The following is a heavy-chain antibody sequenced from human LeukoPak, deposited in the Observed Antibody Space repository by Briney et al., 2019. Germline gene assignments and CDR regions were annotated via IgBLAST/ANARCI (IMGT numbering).Heavy chain of an antibody. D-gene: IGHD6-19*01. J-gene: IGHJ4*02. CDR1: GFTFSSYS. CDR3: ARDHHSGSLDY. V-gene: IGHV3-48*01. Sequence: GGSLRLSCAASGFTFSSYSMNWVRQTPGKGLEWVSYISSSSSTISHADSVKGRFIISRDNAKNTLYLQMNSLRAEDTAVYYCARDHHSGSLDYWGQGTLVTVSS. CDR2: ISSSSSTI.